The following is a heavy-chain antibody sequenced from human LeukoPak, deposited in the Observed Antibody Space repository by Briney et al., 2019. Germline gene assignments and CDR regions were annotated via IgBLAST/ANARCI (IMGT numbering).Heavy chain of an antibody. Sequence: SKTLSLTCTVSGGSISSYYWSWIRQPPGKGLEWIGYIYYSGSTNYNPSLKSRVTISVDTSRNQFSLKLSSVTAADTAVYYCARGVYSSGWYFDCWGQGTLVTVSS. CDR1: GGSISSYY. J-gene: IGHJ4*02. D-gene: IGHD6-19*01. CDR3: ARGVYSSGWYFDC. CDR2: IYYSGST. V-gene: IGHV4-59*01.